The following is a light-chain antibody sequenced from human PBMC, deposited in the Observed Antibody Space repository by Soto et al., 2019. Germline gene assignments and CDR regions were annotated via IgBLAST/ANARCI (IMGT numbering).Light chain of an antibody. V-gene: IGLV2-14*03. Sequence: QSALTQPASVSGSPGQSITISCTGTISDVGGYNYVSWYQQHPGKAPKLMIYDVSNRPSGVSNRFSGSKSDNTASLTISGIPAEDEADYYCSSYTRSSTLVLFGGGTQLTVL. CDR1: ISDVGGYNY. CDR2: DVS. J-gene: IGLJ2*01. CDR3: SSYTRSSTLVL.